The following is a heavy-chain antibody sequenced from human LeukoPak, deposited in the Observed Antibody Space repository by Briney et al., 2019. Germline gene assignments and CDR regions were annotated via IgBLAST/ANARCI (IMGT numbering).Heavy chain of an antibody. CDR2: ISGSGGST. CDR3: AKEGGYSSSWTDY. Sequence: GGSLRLSCAASGFTFSGFVISWVRQAPGKGPQWVADISGSGGSTFYADSVKGRFSVSRDNSKNMVYLQMNSLRAEDTAVYYCAKEGGYSSSWTDYWGQGTLVTVSS. D-gene: IGHD6-13*01. J-gene: IGHJ4*02. V-gene: IGHV3-23*01. CDR1: GFTFSGFV.